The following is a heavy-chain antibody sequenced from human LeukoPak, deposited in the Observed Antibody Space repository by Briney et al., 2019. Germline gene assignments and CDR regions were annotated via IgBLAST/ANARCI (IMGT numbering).Heavy chain of an antibody. D-gene: IGHD5-24*01. Sequence: GGSLRLSCAASGFTFSSYSMNWVRQAPGKGLEWVSVIYSGGSTYYADSVKGRFTISRDNSKNTLYLQMNSLRAEDTAVYYCARGIEGWLQLGAFDIWGQGTMVTVSS. CDR1: GFTFSSYS. CDR3: ARGIEGWLQLGAFDI. CDR2: IYSGGST. V-gene: IGHV3-53*01. J-gene: IGHJ3*02.